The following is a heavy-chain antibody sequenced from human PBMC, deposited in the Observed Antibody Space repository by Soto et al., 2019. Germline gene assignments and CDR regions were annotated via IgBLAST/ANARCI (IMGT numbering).Heavy chain of an antibody. J-gene: IGHJ4*02. Sequence: ASVKVSCKASGYTFTIYYMHWVRQAPGQGLEWMGIINPSGGSTSYAQKFQGRVTMTRDTSTSTVYMELSSLRSEDTAVYYCARGYSSGWYGGSLGGYWGQGTLVTVSS. V-gene: IGHV1-46*03. CDR3: ARGYSSGWYGGSLGGY. CDR2: INPSGGST. D-gene: IGHD6-19*01. CDR1: GYTFTIYY.